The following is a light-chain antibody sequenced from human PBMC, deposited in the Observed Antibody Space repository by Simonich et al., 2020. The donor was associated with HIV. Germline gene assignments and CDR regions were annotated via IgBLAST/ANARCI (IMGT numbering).Light chain of an antibody. Sequence: QSALTQPASVSGSPGQSITISCHGTSSDVGGYNYVSCYQQYPGKAPKLMIYDVSNRPSGVSNSFSGSKSGNTASLTISGLQAEDEADYYCSSYTSSSTWVFGGGTKLTVL. J-gene: IGLJ3*02. V-gene: IGLV2-14*03. CDR2: DVS. CDR3: SSYTSSSTWV. CDR1: SSDVGGYNY.